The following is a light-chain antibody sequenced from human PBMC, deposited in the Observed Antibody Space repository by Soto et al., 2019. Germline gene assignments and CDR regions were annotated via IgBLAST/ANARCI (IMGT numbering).Light chain of an antibody. J-gene: IGLJ2*01. CDR1: TGPVTSGHY. Sequence: QAVVTQEPSQTVSPGGTVTLTCGSSTGPVTSGHYPYWFQQKPGQAPRTLIYDTSNKHSWTPARFSGSLLGGKAALTLSGAQPEDEAEYYCLLSYSGAREVFGGGTKLTVL. CDR3: LLSYSGAREV. CDR2: DTS. V-gene: IGLV7-46*01.